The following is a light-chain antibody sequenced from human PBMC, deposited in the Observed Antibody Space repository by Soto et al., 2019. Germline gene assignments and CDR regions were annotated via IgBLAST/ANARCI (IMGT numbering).Light chain of an antibody. CDR2: DAS. J-gene: IGKJ1*01. V-gene: IGKV1-17*02. CDR1: QAISDD. Sequence: DIQMTQSPSSLSASVGDRVSITCRASQAISDDLNWYQQKPGKAPKRLIYDASTLQSGVPSKFSGSGYGTDFTLTISDLQPEDSATYYCLQHYSHPPWTFGQGTKVEIK. CDR3: LQHYSHPPWT.